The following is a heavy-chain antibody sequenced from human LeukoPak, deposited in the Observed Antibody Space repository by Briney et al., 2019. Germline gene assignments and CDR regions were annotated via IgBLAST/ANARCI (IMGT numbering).Heavy chain of an antibody. CDR2: IIPIFGTA. CDR3: ARARYYYDSSGYYSDRYYFDY. V-gene: IGHV1-69*13. Sequence: SVKVSCKASGYTFTGYYMHWVRQAPGQGLEWMGGIIPIFGTANYAQKFQGRVTITADESTSTAYMELSSLRSEDTAVYYCARARYYYDSSGYYSDRYYFDYWGQGTLVTVSS. J-gene: IGHJ4*02. D-gene: IGHD3-22*01. CDR1: GYTFTGYY.